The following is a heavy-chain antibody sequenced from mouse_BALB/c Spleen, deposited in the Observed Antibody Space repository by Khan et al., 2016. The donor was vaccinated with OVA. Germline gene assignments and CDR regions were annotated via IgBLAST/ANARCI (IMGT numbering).Heavy chain of an antibody. CDR1: GYTFTSYW. V-gene: IGHV1-7*01. J-gene: IGHJ3*01. CDR2: INPSTGYS. Sequence: QVQLKQSGAELAKPGASVKMSCKASGYTFTSYWMHWVKQRPGQGLEWIGYINPSTGYSEFNQKFKDKATLSADKSSSTAYMQLSSLKSDDSAVYYCASHGSTAAWFAYWGHGTLVTVSA. D-gene: IGHD1-1*01. CDR3: ASHGSTAAWFAY.